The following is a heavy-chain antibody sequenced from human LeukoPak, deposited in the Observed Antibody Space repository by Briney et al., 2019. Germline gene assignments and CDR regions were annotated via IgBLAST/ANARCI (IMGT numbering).Heavy chain of an antibody. CDR3: AKVGGIAVATYYYMDV. CDR2: IRFDGSNK. J-gene: IGHJ6*03. Sequence: PGGSLRISCAASGFTFRSYDMHWVRRAPGTGLEWVAFIRFDGSNKYYADSVKGRFTISRDNSKNTLYLQMNSLRAEDTAVYYCAKVGGIAVATYYYMDVWGKGTTVTVSS. V-gene: IGHV3-30*02. D-gene: IGHD6-19*01. CDR1: GFTFRSYD.